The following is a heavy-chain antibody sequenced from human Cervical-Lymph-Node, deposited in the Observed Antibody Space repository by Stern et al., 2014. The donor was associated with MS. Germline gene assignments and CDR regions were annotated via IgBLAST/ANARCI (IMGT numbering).Heavy chain of an antibody. J-gene: IGHJ4*02. Sequence: VTLKESGPTLVKPTQTVTLTCTLSGFSVATAGVGVGWIRQPPGKALEWLARLYLDDDKLYSPSLKNRLTIIKDTSKNQVVLTMTNVDPVDTATYYCAHSRVKYCRGGTCYSSLFDYWGQGTLVTVSS. CDR1: GFSVATAGVG. V-gene: IGHV2-5*02. CDR2: LYLDDDK. CDR3: AHSRVKYCRGGTCYSSLFDY. D-gene: IGHD2-15*01.